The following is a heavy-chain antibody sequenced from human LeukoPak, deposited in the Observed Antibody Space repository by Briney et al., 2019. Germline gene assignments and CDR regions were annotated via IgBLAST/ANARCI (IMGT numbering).Heavy chain of an antibody. Sequence: GASVTVSCTASGYTFTSYGISWVRQAPGQGLEWMGWISAYNGNTNYAQKLQGRVTMTTDTSTSTAYMELRSLRSDDTAVYYCARRVVVPAAPPNYYYYGMDVWGQGTTVTVSS. CDR2: ISAYNGNT. J-gene: IGHJ6*02. V-gene: IGHV1-18*01. D-gene: IGHD2-2*01. CDR1: GYTFTSYG. CDR3: ARRVVVPAAPPNYYYYGMDV.